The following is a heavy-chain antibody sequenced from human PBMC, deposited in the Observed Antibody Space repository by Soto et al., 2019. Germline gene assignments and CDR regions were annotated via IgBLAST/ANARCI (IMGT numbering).Heavy chain of an antibody. D-gene: IGHD2-2*01. V-gene: IGHV4-4*02. J-gene: IGHJ5*02. CDR3: ARQGVVVVPAAWFDP. CDR2: IHHSGST. CDR1: GGSVTSRNW. Sequence: PSETLSLTCTVSGGSVTSRNWWIWVRQPPGKGLEWIGAIHHSGSTYYNPSLKSRVTISVDTSKNQFSLKLSSVTAADTAVYYCARQGVVVVPAAWFDPWGQGTLVTVSS.